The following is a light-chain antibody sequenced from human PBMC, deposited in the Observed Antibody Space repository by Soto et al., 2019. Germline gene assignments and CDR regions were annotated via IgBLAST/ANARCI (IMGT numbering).Light chain of an antibody. J-gene: IGLJ2*01. V-gene: IGLV2-14*01. CDR1: SSDVGGYNY. CDR3: NSYTSSSTLVV. Sequence: QSALTQPASVSGSPGQSITISCTGTSSDVGGYNYVSWYQQHPGKAPKLMIYDVSNRPSGVSNRFYGSKSGNTASLTISGLQAEDEADYYCNSYTSSSTLVVFGGGTKLTVL. CDR2: DVS.